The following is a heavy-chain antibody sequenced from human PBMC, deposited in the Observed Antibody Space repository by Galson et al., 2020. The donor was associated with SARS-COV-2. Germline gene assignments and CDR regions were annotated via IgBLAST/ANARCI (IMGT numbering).Heavy chain of an antibody. CDR3: ARDLSVYSGYDYLYYYYYMDV. J-gene: IGHJ6*03. Sequence: SVKVSCKAPGGTSSSYAISWLRRAPGQGLEWWGGIIPIFGTANYAQKFQGRVTITADESTSTAYMELSSLRSEDTAVYYCARDLSVYSGYDYLYYYYYMDVWGKGTTVTVSS. V-gene: IGHV1-69*13. CDR2: IIPIFGTA. CDR1: GGTSSSYA. D-gene: IGHD5-12*01.